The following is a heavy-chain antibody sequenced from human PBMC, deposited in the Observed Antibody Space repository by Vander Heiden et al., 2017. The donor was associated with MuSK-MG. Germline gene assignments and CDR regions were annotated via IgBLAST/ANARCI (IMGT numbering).Heavy chain of an antibody. D-gene: IGHD2-21*02. J-gene: IGHJ6*03. CDR1: GYTFTKHW. CDR2: IYPGDSDT. CDR3: ARLVRDRVGFYYMDV. Sequence: EVQLVQSGAEVKKPGESLKISCKGSGYTFTKHWIGWVRQMPGKGLEWMGTIYPGDSDTKYSPSFQGQVTISADRSISTAYLQWSSLKASDTAMYYCARLVRDRVGFYYMDVWGKGTTVTVSS. V-gene: IGHV5-51*01.